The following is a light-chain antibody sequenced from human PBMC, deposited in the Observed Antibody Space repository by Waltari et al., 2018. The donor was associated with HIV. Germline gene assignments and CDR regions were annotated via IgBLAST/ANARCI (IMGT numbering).Light chain of an antibody. CDR3: ASHSTYTLLYV. V-gene: IGLV2-14*03. J-gene: IGLJ1*01. CDR1: SSDLGHSHF. CDR2: DVN. Sequence: QSALTQPASVSGSPGQSINISCSGLSSDLGHSHFVSWYQQHPDTVPRVIIYDVNNRPSGVSSRFSGSKSGATASLTISGLQAEDEAVYYCASHSTYTLLYVFGSGTELTVL.